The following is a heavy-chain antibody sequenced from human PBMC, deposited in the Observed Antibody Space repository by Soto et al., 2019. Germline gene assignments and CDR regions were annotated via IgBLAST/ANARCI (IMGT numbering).Heavy chain of an antibody. CDR1: GFTFTNYA. Sequence: EVQLLESGGGLVQPGGSLRLSCAASGFTFTNYAMNWVRQAPGKGLEWVSSISGSGTTTYYADSVQGRFTISRDNSGHTLYLEMNSLRAEDTAVYYCARDLFLQGYYGSGNYYALDYWGQGTLVPVSS. J-gene: IGHJ4*02. D-gene: IGHD3-10*01. CDR2: ISGSGTTT. V-gene: IGHV3-23*01. CDR3: ARDLFLQGYYGSGNYYALDY.